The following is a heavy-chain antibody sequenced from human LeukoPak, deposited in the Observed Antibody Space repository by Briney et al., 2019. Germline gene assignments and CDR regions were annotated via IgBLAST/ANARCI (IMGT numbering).Heavy chain of an antibody. CDR3: AKGGGHIVVVPAALFDY. J-gene: IGHJ4*02. CDR2: ISGSGGST. V-gene: IGHV3-23*01. CDR1: GFTVSSNY. D-gene: IGHD2-2*01. Sequence: GGSLRLSCAASGFTVSSNYMSWVRQAPGKGLEWVSAISGSGGSTYYADSVKGRFTISRDNSKNTLYLQMNSLRAEDTAVYYCAKGGGHIVVVPAALFDYWGQGTLVTVSS.